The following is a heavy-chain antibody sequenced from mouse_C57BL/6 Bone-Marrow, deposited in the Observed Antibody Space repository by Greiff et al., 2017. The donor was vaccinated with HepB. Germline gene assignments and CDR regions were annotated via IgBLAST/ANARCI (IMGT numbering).Heavy chain of an antibody. CDR1: GYTFTSYW. D-gene: IGHD2-4*01. Sequence: EVQLQQSGTVLARPGASVKMSCKTSGYTFTSYWMHWVKQRPGQGLEWIGAIYPGNSDTSYNQKFKGKAKLTAVTSASTAYMELSSLTNEDSAVYYCTRRGIYYDYDVDYAMDYWGQGTSVTVSS. V-gene: IGHV1-5*01. CDR2: IYPGNSDT. J-gene: IGHJ4*01. CDR3: TRRGIYYDYDVDYAMDY.